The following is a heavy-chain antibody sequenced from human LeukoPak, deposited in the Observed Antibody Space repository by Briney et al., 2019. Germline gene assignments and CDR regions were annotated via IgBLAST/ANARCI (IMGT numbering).Heavy chain of an antibody. V-gene: IGHV3-7*01. CDR3: ARSLYPSGSFFDY. Sequence: GGSLRLSCAASGFTFSSYWMSWVRQAPGKGLEGVANIKQDGSEKYYVDSVKGRFTISRDNAKNSLYLQMNSLRAEDTAVYYCARSLYPSGSFFDYWGRGTLVTVSS. J-gene: IGHJ4*02. CDR2: IKQDGSEK. D-gene: IGHD6-13*01. CDR1: GFTFSSYW.